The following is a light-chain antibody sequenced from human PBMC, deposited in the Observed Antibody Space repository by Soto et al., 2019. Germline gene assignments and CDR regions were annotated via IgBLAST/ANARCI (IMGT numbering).Light chain of an antibody. V-gene: IGKV1-39*01. J-gene: IGKJ2*01. Sequence: DIQMTQSPSSLSASVGDRVTITCRASQSINTYLNWYQQKPGKAPHLLISGASTLQSGVPARFSGSGSRTDFTLTISVLQPEDFATYHCQQSYTTPYTFGQGTKLDIK. CDR2: GAS. CDR3: QQSYTTPYT. CDR1: QSINTY.